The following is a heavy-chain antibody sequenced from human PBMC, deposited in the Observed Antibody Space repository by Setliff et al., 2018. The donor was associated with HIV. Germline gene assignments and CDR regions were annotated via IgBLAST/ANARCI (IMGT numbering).Heavy chain of an antibody. Sequence: ASVKVSCKASGFIFNNFGITWVRQAPGQGLEWMAWISLYNEYKYYAPNFLGRVTMSTDTSTNTVDLELRSLRADDTATYYCARTQYTSTWPGNYWGQGTLVTVSS. D-gene: IGHD2-2*01. V-gene: IGHV1-18*04. J-gene: IGHJ4*02. CDR2: ISLYNEYK. CDR1: GFIFNNFG. CDR3: ARTQYTSTWPGNY.